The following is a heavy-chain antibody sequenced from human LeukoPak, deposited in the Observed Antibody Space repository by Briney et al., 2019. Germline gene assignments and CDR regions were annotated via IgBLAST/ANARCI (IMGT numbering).Heavy chain of an antibody. Sequence: GGSLRLSCPASGLTFSSYGMNWVRQAPGKGLEWVSYISSASNTIYYADSVKGRFTISRDNAKNSLYLQMDSVRAEHTAMYYCARDGWFGDYNWFDPWGQGTLVTVS. V-gene: IGHV3-48*01. CDR3: ARDGWFGDYNWFDP. CDR1: GLTFSSYG. J-gene: IGHJ5*02. CDR2: ISSASNTI. D-gene: IGHD3-10*01.